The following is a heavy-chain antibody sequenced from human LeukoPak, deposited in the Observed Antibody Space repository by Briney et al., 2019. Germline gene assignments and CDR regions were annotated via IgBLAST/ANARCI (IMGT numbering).Heavy chain of an antibody. J-gene: IGHJ4*02. Sequence: GGSLRLSCAASAFTFSSYGMHWVRQAPGKGLEWVAVISYDGNDKYYAESVKGRFTIFRDNSKNTLYLQMNSLRADDTGVYYCAKDISGGDCPDYWGQGTLVTVSS. V-gene: IGHV3-30*18. CDR2: ISYDGNDK. CDR3: AKDISGGDCPDY. CDR1: AFTFSSYG. D-gene: IGHD2-21*02.